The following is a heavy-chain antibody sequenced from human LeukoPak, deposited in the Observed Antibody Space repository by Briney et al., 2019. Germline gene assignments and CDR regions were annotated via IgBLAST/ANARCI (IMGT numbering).Heavy chain of an antibody. CDR1: GGSISSGDSY. CDR3: ARGVYDDLYYFDF. D-gene: IGHD3-3*01. V-gene: IGHV4-30-4*01. Sequence: PSETQSLICTVSGGSISSGDSYWNRVRQPPGKGLEWIGYIYHSGSSYYTPSLTSRVTMSVDTSKNQFSLKLSSVTVTDTAVYYCARGVYDDLYYFDFWGQGTLVTVSS. CDR2: IYHSGSS. J-gene: IGHJ4*02.